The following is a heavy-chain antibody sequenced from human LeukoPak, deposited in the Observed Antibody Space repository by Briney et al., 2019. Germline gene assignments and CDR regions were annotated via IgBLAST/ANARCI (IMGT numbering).Heavy chain of an antibody. CDR3: ASGSTKYGDYGY. J-gene: IGHJ4*02. Sequence: SETLSLTCTVSGGSISSYYWSWIRQPPGKGLEWIGYIYYSGSTNYNTYLKSGVTISVDTSENQFSLKLSSVTAADTAVYYCASGSTKYGDYGYWGQGTLVTVSS. V-gene: IGHV4-59*01. CDR1: GGSISSYY. D-gene: IGHD4-17*01. CDR2: IYYSGST.